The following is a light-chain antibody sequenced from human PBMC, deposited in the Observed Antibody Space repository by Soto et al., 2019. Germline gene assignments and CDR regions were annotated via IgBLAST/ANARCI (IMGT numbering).Light chain of an antibody. Sequence: DIQMTQSPSTLSAFVGDRVTITCRASQSISYWLAWYQQKPGKAPTVLIYQASTLQSGVPSRFSGSGSGTEFTLTISSLQPDDFATYYCQQYSSYSITFGGGTKVE. CDR3: QQYSSYSIT. V-gene: IGKV1-5*03. CDR1: QSISYW. J-gene: IGKJ4*01. CDR2: QAS.